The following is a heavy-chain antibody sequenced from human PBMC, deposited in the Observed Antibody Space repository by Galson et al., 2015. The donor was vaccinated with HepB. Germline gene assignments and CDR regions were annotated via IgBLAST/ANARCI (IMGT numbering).Heavy chain of an antibody. CDR2: IYSGGST. CDR1: GFTVSSNY. CDR3: ARDLNGPRRGGPFYDNSHKARSYYYMDV. J-gene: IGHJ6*03. Sequence: SLRLSCAASGFTVSSNYMSWVRQAPGKGLEWVSVIYSGGSTYYADSVKGRFTISRDNSKNTLYLQMNSLRAEDTAVYYCARDLNGPRRGGPFYDNSHKARSYYYMDVWGKGTTVTVSS. V-gene: IGHV3-53*01. D-gene: IGHD3-9*01.